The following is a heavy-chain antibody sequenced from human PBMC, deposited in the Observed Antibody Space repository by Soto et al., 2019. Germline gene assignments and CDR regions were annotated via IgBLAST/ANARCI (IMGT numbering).Heavy chain of an antibody. CDR1: GDSILSVDYY. Sequence: QVQLQESGPGLVKPSQTLSLTCSVSGDSILSVDYYWSWFRQPPGRGLEWIGYIHYSGDTFYNPSLRSPVTISIATSQNQCSLELTSVTAADTAVYYCARLFDYYDKEPGAFDIWGRGTMVTVSS. CDR2: IHYSGDT. CDR3: ARLFDYYDKEPGAFDI. V-gene: IGHV4-30-4*01. D-gene: IGHD3-16*01. J-gene: IGHJ3*02.